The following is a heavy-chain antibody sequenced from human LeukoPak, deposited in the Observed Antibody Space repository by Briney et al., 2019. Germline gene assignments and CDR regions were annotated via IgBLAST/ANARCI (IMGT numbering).Heavy chain of an antibody. CDR1: GYSISSGYY. CDR3: ARQNGYCSSSRCYIFSFDI. CDR2: IYHSGST. J-gene: IGHJ3*02. D-gene: IGHD2-2*01. V-gene: IGHV4-38-2*01. Sequence: PSETLSLTCAVSGYSISSGYYWGWIRQPPGKGLEWIGSIYHSGSTYYNPSLKSRVTISVDTSKNQFSLKLTSVTAADTAVYYCARQNGYCSSSRCYIFSFDIWGRGTIVTVSS.